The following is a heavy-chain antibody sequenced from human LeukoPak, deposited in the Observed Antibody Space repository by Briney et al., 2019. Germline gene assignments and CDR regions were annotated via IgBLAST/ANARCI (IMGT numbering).Heavy chain of an antibody. CDR1: GGSIRSGGYS. V-gene: IGHV4-30-4*07. CDR2: ICYSGST. Sequence: QPSQTLFLTCAVSGGSIRSGGYSWSWIRQPPGKGLEWIGHICYSGSTYYNASLKSRVTISVDTSKNQFPLKLSSVTAADTAVYYCARAPYYDFWSGYYGNHYFDYWGQGTLVTVSS. CDR3: ARAPYYDFWSGYYGNHYFDY. D-gene: IGHD3-3*01. J-gene: IGHJ4*02.